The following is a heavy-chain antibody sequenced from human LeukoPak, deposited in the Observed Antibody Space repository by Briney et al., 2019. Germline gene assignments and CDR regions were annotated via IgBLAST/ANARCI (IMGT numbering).Heavy chain of an antibody. J-gene: IGHJ4*02. D-gene: IGHD6-19*01. CDR3: ARGPPPVAGTPYYFDY. CDR1: GYTFTGYY. V-gene: IGHV1-2*02. CDR2: INPNSGGT. Sequence: GASVRVSCTASGYTFTGYYMHWVRQAPGQGLEWMGWINPNSGGTNYAQTFQGRVTMTRDTSISTAYMELSRLRSDDTAVYYCARGPPPVAGTPYYFDYWGQGTLVTVSS.